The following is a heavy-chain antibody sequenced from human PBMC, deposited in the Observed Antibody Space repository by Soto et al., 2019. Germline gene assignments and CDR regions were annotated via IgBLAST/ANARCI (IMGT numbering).Heavy chain of an antibody. Sequence: QVQLVQSGAEVKESGASVKVSCKASGYTFTGHYIHWVRQAPGQGFEWVGEIGPKNGDTRYAQKFQGRVAMTKDSSITTVYMELSSLRSEDTAVYYCARGGGDSSGRTDFDYWGQGTLVTVSS. J-gene: IGHJ4*02. CDR2: IGPKNGDT. V-gene: IGHV1-2*02. CDR3: ARGGGDSSGRTDFDY. CDR1: GYTFTGHY. D-gene: IGHD6-19*01.